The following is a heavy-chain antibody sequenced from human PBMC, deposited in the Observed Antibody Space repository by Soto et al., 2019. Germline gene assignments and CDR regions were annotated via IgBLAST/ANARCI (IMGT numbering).Heavy chain of an antibody. CDR1: GYNFATHW. Sequence: GESLKISCQGSGYNFATHWIGWVRHKAGKGLEWMGIIFPGDAETRYSPSFQGHITISADKSISTAYLRWSSLKASDTGMYYCATPGGFGMDVWGQGTTVTVSS. J-gene: IGHJ6*02. CDR2: IFPGDAET. V-gene: IGHV5-51*01. CDR3: ATPGGFGMDV. D-gene: IGHD5-12*01.